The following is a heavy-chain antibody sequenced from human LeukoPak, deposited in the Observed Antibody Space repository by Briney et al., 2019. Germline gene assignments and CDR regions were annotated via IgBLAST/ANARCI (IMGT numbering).Heavy chain of an antibody. J-gene: IGHJ4*02. V-gene: IGHV5-51*01. CDR3: ARRQGCSSTSCPPDY. Sequence: GESLKISCRGSGYSFNTYWIGWVRQLPGKGLEWMGIFYPGASDTRYGPSFQGQVTMSADKSINTAYLQWSSLKASDIAMYYCARRQGCSSTSCPPDYWGQGTLVTVSS. CDR2: FYPGASDT. CDR1: GYSFNTYW. D-gene: IGHD2-2*01.